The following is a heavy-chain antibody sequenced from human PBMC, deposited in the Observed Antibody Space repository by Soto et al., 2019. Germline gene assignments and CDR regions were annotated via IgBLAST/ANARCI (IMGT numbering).Heavy chain of an antibody. V-gene: IGHV3-23*01. D-gene: IGHD3-22*01. J-gene: IGHJ4*02. Sequence: HPGGSLRLSCAASGFTFSSYAMSWVRQAPGEGLEWVSVISGDGSRTFYADSVKGRFTISRDNSKNTLYLQMHSLRAEDTAGYYCVTRIGVLILWGQGTLVTVSS. CDR3: VTRIGVLIL. CDR2: ISGDGSRT. CDR1: GFTFSSYA.